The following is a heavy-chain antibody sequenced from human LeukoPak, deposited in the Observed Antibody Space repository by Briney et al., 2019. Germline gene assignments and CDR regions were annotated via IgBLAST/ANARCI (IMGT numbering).Heavy chain of an antibody. D-gene: IGHD2-8*01. J-gene: IGHJ4*02. V-gene: IGHV4-39*07. Sequence: PSETLSLTCTVSGGSISSDNHYWTWVRQPPGKGLEWIGEVHLDGRTNYNPSLKSRLIMSVDLPENHISLKLTSVTAADTAVYYCSRENGAFSPFGYWGQGILVTV. CDR3: SRENGAFSPFGY. CDR1: GGSISSDNHY. CDR2: VHLDGRT.